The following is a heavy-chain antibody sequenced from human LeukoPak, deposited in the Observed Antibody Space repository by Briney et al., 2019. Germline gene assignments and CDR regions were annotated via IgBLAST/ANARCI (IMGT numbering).Heavy chain of an antibody. CDR1: GFTFSSYW. J-gene: IGHJ3*02. CDR3: ARSYSDAFDI. CDR2: IKQDGSEE. D-gene: IGHD4-11*01. Sequence: GGSLRLSCTASGFTFSSYWMSWVRQAPGKGLEWVADIKQDGSEEYYVDSVKGRFSISRDNAKNSMYLQMNSPRVEDTAVYYCARSYSDAFDIWGQGTMVTVSS. V-gene: IGHV3-7*03.